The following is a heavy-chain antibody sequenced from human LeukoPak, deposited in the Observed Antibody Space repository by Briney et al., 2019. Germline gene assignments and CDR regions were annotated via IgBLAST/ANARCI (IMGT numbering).Heavy chain of an antibody. CDR3: ARDSTIFGVVIPSVY. CDR1: GYTFTSYY. Sequence: ASVKVSCRPSGYTFTSYYMHWVRQAPGQGREWMGIINPSGGSTSYAQKFQGRVTMTRDMSTSTVYMELSSLRSEDTAVYYCARDSTIFGVVIPSVYWGQGTLVTVSS. V-gene: IGHV1-46*01. J-gene: IGHJ4*02. D-gene: IGHD3-3*01. CDR2: INPSGGST.